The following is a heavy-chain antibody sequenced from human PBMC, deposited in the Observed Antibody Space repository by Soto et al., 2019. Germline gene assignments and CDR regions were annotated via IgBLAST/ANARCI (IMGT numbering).Heavy chain of an antibody. Sequence: SETLSLTCAVYGGSFSGYYWSWIRQPPGKGLEWIGEINHSGSTNYNPSLKSRVTISVDTSKNQFSLKLSSVTAADTAVYYCARGARATDYWGQGTLVTVSS. CDR2: INHSGST. J-gene: IGHJ4*02. CDR1: GGSFSGYY. D-gene: IGHD1-26*01. V-gene: IGHV4-34*01. CDR3: ARGARATDY.